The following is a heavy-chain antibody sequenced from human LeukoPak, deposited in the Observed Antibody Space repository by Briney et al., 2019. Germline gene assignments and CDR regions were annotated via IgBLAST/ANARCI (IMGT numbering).Heavy chain of an antibody. D-gene: IGHD4-17*01. CDR2: IYTDGRT. V-gene: IGHV3-53*01. CDR3: ARGNYGDDSYYFDY. Sequence: GGSLRLSCAASGLTVSSNYMSWVRQAPGKGLEWVSVIYTDGRTFYAGSLKGRFTISRDSSKNTVYLQMNSLRVDDTAVYYCARGNYGDDSYYFDYWGRGALVTVSS. J-gene: IGHJ4*02. CDR1: GLTVSSNY.